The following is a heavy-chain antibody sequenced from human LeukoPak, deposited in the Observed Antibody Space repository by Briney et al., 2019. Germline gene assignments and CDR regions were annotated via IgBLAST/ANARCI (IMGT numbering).Heavy chain of an antibody. J-gene: IGHJ4*02. CDR1: RYTFTGYY. D-gene: IGHD1-1*01. CDR3: ARDVQLERLLH. Sequence: ASVKVSCKASRYTFTGYYMHWVRQAPGQGLEWMGWINPNSGGTNYAQKFQGRVTMTRDTSISTVYMELSRLRSDDTAVYYCARDVQLERLLHWGQGTLVTVSS. CDR2: INPNSGGT. V-gene: IGHV1-2*02.